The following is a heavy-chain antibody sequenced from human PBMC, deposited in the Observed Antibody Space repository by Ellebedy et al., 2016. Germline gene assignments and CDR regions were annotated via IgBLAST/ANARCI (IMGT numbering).Heavy chain of an antibody. CDR1: GFTFSSYS. CDR2: ISSSSSYI. V-gene: IGHV3-21*01. D-gene: IGHD5-24*01. CDR3: ARDRSESRDGYNFYYYYGMDV. Sequence: GGSLRLXXAASGFTFSSYSMNWVRQAPGKGLEWVSSISSSSSYIYYADSVKGRFTISRDNSKNTLYLQMNSLRAEDTAVYYCARDRSESRDGYNFYYYYGMDVWGQGTTVTVSS. J-gene: IGHJ6*02.